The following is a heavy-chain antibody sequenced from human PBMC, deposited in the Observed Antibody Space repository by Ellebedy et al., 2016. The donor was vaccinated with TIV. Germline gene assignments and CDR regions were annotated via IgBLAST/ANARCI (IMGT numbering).Heavy chain of an antibody. V-gene: IGHV4-61*02. D-gene: IGHD6-13*01. CDR3: ARGLSSWYDYFYYYMDV. Sequence: SETLSLXCTVSGGSVNSGDFYWSWIRQPATKRLAWIGRIFSGGSTNYNPSLNSRVSMSLDTAKSQFSLNLSSVTAADTAVYYCARGLSSWYDYFYYYMDVWGEGTTVTVAS. J-gene: IGHJ6*03. CDR2: IFSGGST. CDR1: GGSVNSGDFY.